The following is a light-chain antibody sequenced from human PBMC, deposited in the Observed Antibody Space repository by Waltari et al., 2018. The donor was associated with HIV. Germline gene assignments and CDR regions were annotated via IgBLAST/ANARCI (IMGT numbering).Light chain of an antibody. CDR1: QSVGSK. J-gene: IGKJ2*01. Sequence: EMVMTQSPATLSVSPGERATLSCRASQSVGSKLAWYQQKPGQAPRLLIYGASSRATGVSARVSGSGSGTEFTLTVSSLESEDFAVYYCQQYENWPYTFGQWTKLEIK. V-gene: IGKV3-15*01. CDR2: GAS. CDR3: QQYENWPYT.